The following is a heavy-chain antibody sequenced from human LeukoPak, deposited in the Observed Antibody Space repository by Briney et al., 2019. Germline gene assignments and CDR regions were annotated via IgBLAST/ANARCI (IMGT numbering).Heavy chain of an antibody. V-gene: IGHV4-34*01. CDR1: GGSFSGYY. J-gene: IGHJ4*02. D-gene: IGHD6-6*01. CDR2: INDSGST. Sequence: SETLSLTCAVYGGSFSGYYWSWIRQPPGKGLDWIGEINDSGSTNYNPSLTSRVTISVDTSKNQFSLKVKSVTAADTAVYYCARKLGTGSSAGVIDYWGQRTLVTVSS. CDR3: ARKLGTGSSAGVIDY.